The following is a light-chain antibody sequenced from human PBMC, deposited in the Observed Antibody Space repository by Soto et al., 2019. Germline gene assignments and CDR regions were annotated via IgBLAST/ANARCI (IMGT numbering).Light chain of an antibody. CDR2: GAS. V-gene: IGKV1-39*01. J-gene: IGKJ2*01. CDR1: QSITTY. CDR3: QQGDTTPNT. Sequence: DIQMTHSPASLSASVGDRVTITCRASQSITTYWHWFQQRAGEAPKLLIYGASNLQGGVPSRFAGSGSGTDFSLSISSLQPEDSATYFCQQGDTTPNTFGQGTKLDIK.